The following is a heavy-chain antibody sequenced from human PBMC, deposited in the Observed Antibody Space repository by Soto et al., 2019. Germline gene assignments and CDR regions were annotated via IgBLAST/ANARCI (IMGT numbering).Heavy chain of an antibody. CDR2: IKQDGSEK. D-gene: IGHD5-12*01. J-gene: IGHJ4*02. Sequence: LSLTCAASGFTFSSYWMSWVRQAPGKGLEWVANIKQDGSEKYYVDSVKGRFTISRDNAKNSLYLQMNSLRAEDTAVYYCATGYSGYVLDYWGQGTLVTVSS. V-gene: IGHV3-7*03. CDR3: ATGYSGYVLDY. CDR1: GFTFSSYW.